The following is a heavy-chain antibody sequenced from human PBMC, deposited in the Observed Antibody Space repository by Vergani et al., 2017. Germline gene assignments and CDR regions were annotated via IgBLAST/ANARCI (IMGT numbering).Heavy chain of an antibody. CDR3: ARKGAGSWYGFDFDY. J-gene: IGHJ4*02. CDR1: GFTFSSYA. Sequence: EVQLLESGGGLVQPGGSLRLSCAASGFTFSSYAMSWVRQAPGKGLEWVSAISGSGGSTYYADSVKGRFTISRDNSKKTLYLQMNSLRAEDPAVYYCARKGAGSWYGFDFDYWGQGTLVTVSS. V-gene: IGHV3-23*01. D-gene: IGHD6-13*01. CDR2: ISGSGGST.